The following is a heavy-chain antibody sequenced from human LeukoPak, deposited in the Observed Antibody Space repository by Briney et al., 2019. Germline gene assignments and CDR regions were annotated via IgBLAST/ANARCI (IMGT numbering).Heavy chain of an antibody. V-gene: IGHV3-23*01. CDR1: GFTFSTYD. CDR3: AKPRGDYYASGTYYGAFDI. Sequence: PGGSLRLSCAASGFTFSTYDMSWVRQAPGKGLEWVSGISGSGGNTYYADSVKGRFTISRDNAKNSLYLQMNSLSAGDTAIYYCAKPRGDYYASGTYYGAFDIWGQGTMVTVSS. D-gene: IGHD3-10*01. J-gene: IGHJ3*02. CDR2: ISGSGGNT.